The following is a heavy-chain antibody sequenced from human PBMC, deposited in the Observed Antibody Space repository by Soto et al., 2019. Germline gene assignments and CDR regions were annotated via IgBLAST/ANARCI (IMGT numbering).Heavy chain of an antibody. Sequence: SETLSLTCTVSGGSISSSSYYWGWIRQPPGKGLEWIGSIYYSGSTYYNPSLKSRFTISVDTSKNRFSLKLSSVTAADTAVYYCARQSKITGTTPFDYWGQGTLVTVSS. D-gene: IGHD1-7*01. V-gene: IGHV4-39*01. CDR3: ARQSKITGTTPFDY. CDR2: IYYSGST. CDR1: GGSISSSSYY. J-gene: IGHJ4*02.